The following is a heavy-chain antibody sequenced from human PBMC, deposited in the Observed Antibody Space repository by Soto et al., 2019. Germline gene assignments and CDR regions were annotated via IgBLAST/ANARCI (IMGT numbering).Heavy chain of an antibody. D-gene: IGHD6-19*01. CDR3: ARAVAVAADFDY. CDR1: GYTFTSYA. J-gene: IGHJ4*02. Sequence: TSVKVSCKASGYTFTSYAMHWVRQAPGQRLEWMGWINAGNGNTKYSQKFQGRVTITRDTSASTAYMELSSLRSEDTAVYYCARAVAVAADFDYWGQGTLVTVSS. CDR2: INAGNGNT. V-gene: IGHV1-3*01.